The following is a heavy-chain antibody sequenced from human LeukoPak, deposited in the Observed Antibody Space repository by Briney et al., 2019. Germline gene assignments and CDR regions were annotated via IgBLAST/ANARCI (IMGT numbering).Heavy chain of an antibody. Sequence: TGGSLRLSCAASGFTFSNYGMHWVRQAPGKGLEWVSSISSSSSYIYYADSVKGRFTISRDNAKNSLYLQMNSLRAEDTAVYYCAKEFVAYDSSGGFDYWGQGTLVTVSS. CDR1: GFTFSNYG. J-gene: IGHJ4*02. CDR3: AKEFVAYDSSGGFDY. D-gene: IGHD3-22*01. CDR2: ISSSSSYI. V-gene: IGHV3-21*04.